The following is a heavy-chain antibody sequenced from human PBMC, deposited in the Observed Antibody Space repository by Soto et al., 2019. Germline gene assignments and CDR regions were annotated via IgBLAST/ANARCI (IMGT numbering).Heavy chain of an antibody. CDR2: VSHTGAT. J-gene: IGHJ4*02. Sequence: QVQLQESGPGLVKPSETLSLTCTVSGGSISLERFYWTWLRQPPGRGLEWIGFVSHTGATNYNPAFQSRVDISVDTSRNQFSLKLRSLTAADTAVYFCAREFSSAQINYCDFWGQGTLVSVSA. CDR1: GGSISLERFY. CDR3: AREFSSAQINYCDF. V-gene: IGHV4-61*01.